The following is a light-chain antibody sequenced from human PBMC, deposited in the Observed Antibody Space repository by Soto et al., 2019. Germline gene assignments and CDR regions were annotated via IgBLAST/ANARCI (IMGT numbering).Light chain of an antibody. J-gene: IGKJ5*01. Sequence: DIQMTQSPSSVSASVGDRVTITCRASQDISTWIAWYQQKPGRAPKLLIHTASTIQREVPSRFSVSGSGTDFTLTISSLQPEDFATYYCQEDYSFPGTVGLGTRLEI. CDR3: QEDYSFPGT. CDR2: TAS. CDR1: QDISTW. V-gene: IGKV1D-12*01.